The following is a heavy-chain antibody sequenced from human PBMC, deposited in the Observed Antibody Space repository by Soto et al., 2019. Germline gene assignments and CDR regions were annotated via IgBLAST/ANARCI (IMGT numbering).Heavy chain of an antibody. CDR3: ARDQNMAAAGTKGPGGYFQH. Sequence: PSQTLSLTCAISGDSVSSNSAAWNWIRQSPSRGLEWLGRTYYRSKWYNDYAVSVKSRITINPDTSKNQFSLQLNSVTPEDTAVYYCARDQNMAAAGTKGPGGYFQHWGQGTLVTVSS. J-gene: IGHJ1*01. CDR2: TYYRSKWYN. D-gene: IGHD6-13*01. CDR1: GDSVSSNSAA. V-gene: IGHV6-1*01.